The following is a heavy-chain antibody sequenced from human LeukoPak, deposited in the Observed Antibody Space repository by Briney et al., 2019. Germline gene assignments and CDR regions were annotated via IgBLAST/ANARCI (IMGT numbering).Heavy chain of an antibody. CDR3: AETSSGGTSNYFDY. V-gene: IGHV3-23*01. CDR2: ISGSGDIT. D-gene: IGHD2-15*01. J-gene: IGHJ4*02. CDR1: GVTPRAYA. Sequence: GGSLRLSCAASGVTPRAYAMSWVPQAPGKGLEWVSTISGSGDITYHADSVKGRFTLSRDNSEGTLYLQMRSLRAEDTALYFCAETSSGGTSNYFDYWGQGTLVTVSS.